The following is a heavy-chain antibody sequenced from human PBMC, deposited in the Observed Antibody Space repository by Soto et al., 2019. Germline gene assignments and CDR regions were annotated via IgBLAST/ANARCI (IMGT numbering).Heavy chain of an antibody. J-gene: IGHJ6*02. D-gene: IGHD3-10*01. V-gene: IGHV1-69*01. Sequence: QVQLVQSGAEVKKPGSSMKVSCKASGGTFTSRAISWVRQAPGQGLEWMGGIVPYINTANYAQKFQGRVTISADESMTTAYMEVSGLTSGDTAIYYCARHRPYFGSGSYFYGMDVWGQGTTVTVSS. CDR2: IVPYINTA. CDR1: GGTFTSRA. CDR3: ARHRPYFGSGSYFYGMDV.